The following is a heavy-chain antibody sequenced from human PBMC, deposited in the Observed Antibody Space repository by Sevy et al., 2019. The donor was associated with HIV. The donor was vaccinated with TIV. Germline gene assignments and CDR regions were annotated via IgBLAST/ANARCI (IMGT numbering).Heavy chain of an antibody. V-gene: IGHV3-66*02. Sequence: GGSLRLSCAASGFTVSSNYMSWVRQAPGKGLEWVSVIYSGGSTYYADSVKGRFTISRDNSKKTLYLQMSSLRAEDTAVYYGARDGGSRGMDVWGKGTTVTVSS. CDR3: ARDGGSRGMDV. D-gene: IGHD6-13*01. CDR2: IYSGGST. CDR1: GFTVSSNY. J-gene: IGHJ6*04.